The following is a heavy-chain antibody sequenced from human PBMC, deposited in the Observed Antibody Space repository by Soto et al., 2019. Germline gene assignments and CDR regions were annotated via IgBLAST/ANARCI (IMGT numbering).Heavy chain of an antibody. J-gene: IGHJ4*02. D-gene: IGHD1-26*01. CDR1: GYTFTSYY. CDR3: ARTPAGASEY. Sequence: ASVKVSCKXSGYTFTSYYMHWVRQAPGQGLEWMGIINPSGGSPTYAQKFQGRVTMTSDTSTSTVYMELSGLRSEDTAVYYCARTPAGASEYWGQGTLVTVSS. CDR2: INPSGGSP. V-gene: IGHV1-46*01.